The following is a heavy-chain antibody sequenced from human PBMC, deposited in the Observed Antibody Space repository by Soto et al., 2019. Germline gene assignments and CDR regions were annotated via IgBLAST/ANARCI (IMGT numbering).Heavy chain of an antibody. CDR3: AHIYDSSGYSPY. Sequence: QITLKESGPTLVKPTQTLTLTCTFSGFSLSTSGVGVGWIRQPPGKALDWLALIYWDDYKRYSPSLKSRLTXXKXSHENQVVPTMTHIEPVDTATYYCAHIYDSSGYSPYWGQGTLVTVSS. D-gene: IGHD3-22*01. V-gene: IGHV2-5*02. CDR1: GFSLSTSGVG. CDR2: IYWDDYK. J-gene: IGHJ4*02.